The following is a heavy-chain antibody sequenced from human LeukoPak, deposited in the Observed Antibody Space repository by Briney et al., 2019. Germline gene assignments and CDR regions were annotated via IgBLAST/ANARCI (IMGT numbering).Heavy chain of an antibody. D-gene: IGHD2-15*01. CDR1: GGPFSGYY. Sequence: SETLSLTCAVYGGPFSGYYWSWIRQPPGKGLEWIGEINHSGSTNYNPSLKSRVTISVDTSKNQFSLKLSSVTAADTAVYYCARGYCSGGSCPTRYYYYYYGMDVWGQGTTVTVSS. CDR3: ARGYCSGGSCPTRYYYYYYGMDV. J-gene: IGHJ6*02. V-gene: IGHV4-34*01. CDR2: INHSGST.